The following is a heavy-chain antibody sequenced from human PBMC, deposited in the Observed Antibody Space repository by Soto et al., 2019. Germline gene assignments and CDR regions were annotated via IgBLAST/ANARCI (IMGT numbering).Heavy chain of an antibody. Sequence: GGSLRLSFAASGFTFVSYWMSWVRQAPGKGLEWVANITQDGSEKNYVDSVRGRFTISRDNAKKSLVLQMTSLRTEDTAVYYCGRDRSTGWYAPRFAYWGQGILVTVS. CDR3: GRDRSTGWYAPRFAY. CDR2: ITQDGSEK. J-gene: IGHJ4*02. D-gene: IGHD6-19*01. CDR1: GFTFVSYW. V-gene: IGHV3-7*01.